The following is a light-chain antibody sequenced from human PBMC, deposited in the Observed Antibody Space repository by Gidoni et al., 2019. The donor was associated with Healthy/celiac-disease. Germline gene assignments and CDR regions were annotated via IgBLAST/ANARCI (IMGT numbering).Light chain of an antibody. Sequence: DIQMTQSPSSLSASVGDRVTITCRASQGISHYLAWYQQKPGKVPKLLIYAASTLQPGVPSRFSGSGSGTDFTLTISSLQPEDVATYYCQKYNSAPLTFXGXTKVEIK. CDR3: QKYNSAPLT. CDR1: QGISHY. J-gene: IGKJ4*01. CDR2: AAS. V-gene: IGKV1-27*01.